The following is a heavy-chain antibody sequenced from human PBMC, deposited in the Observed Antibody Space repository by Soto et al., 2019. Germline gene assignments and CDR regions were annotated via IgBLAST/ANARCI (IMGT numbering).Heavy chain of an antibody. D-gene: IGHD2-2*01. V-gene: IGHV3-66*01. Sequence: GSLRLSCAASGLTVSSNYMSWVRQAPGKGLEWVSVMYSGGSTYYADSVKGRFIISRDNYKNTLYLQMDSLRVEDTAVYYCARYSSMHQPLFYGMDVWGQGTTVTVSS. CDR1: GLTVSSNY. CDR3: ARYSSMHQPLFYGMDV. J-gene: IGHJ6*02. CDR2: MYSGGST.